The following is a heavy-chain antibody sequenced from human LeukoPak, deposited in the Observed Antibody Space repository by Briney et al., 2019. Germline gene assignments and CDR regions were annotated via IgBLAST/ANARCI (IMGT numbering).Heavy chain of an antibody. V-gene: IGHV3-30*02. Sequence: GGSLRLSCAASGCTFSSYGMHWVRQAPAKGLEWVAFIRYDGSNKYYADSVKGRFTISRDNSKNTLYLQMNSLRAEDTAVYYCAKGKRGYSYGFDPWGQGTLVTVSS. J-gene: IGHJ5*02. CDR3: AKGKRGYSYGFDP. D-gene: IGHD5-18*01. CDR2: IRYDGSNK. CDR1: GCTFSSYG.